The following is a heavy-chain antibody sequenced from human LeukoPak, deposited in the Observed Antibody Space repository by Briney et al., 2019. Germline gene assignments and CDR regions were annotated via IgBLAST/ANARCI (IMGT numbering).Heavy chain of an antibody. CDR1: GDSFSNNNYA. J-gene: IGHJ3*01. V-gene: IGHV6-1*01. Sequence: SQTLSLTCAISGDSFSNNNYAWNWIRQSPSRGLEWLGRTYYRSQLKNDYARSVMSRISVDPDTSKNQFSLHLSSVTPDDTAVYYCAGGYAFDVWGQGTMVTVSS. CDR2: TYYRSQLKN. CDR3: AGGYAFDV.